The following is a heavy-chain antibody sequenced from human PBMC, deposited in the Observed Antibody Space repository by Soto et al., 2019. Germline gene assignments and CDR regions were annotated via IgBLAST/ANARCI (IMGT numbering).Heavy chain of an antibody. J-gene: IGHJ6*02. D-gene: IGHD2-15*01. CDR3: AKKVPAALRLYYFFGLDV. CDR2: ISQSGTT. CDR1: GASISSDNR. V-gene: IGHV4-4*02. Sequence: PSETLSLTCAVSGASISSDNRWTWVRQPPGEGLEWIGEISQSGTTKYNPSLASRVTISVDKSKNQFSLRLASMTAADTAVYYCAKKVPAALRLYYFFGLDVWGQGTTVTFSS.